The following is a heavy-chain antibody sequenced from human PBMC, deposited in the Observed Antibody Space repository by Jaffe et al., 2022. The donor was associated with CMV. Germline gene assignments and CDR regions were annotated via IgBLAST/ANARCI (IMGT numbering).Heavy chain of an antibody. CDR1: GGSISSSSYY. D-gene: IGHD2-2*01. CDR2: IYYSGST. V-gene: IGHV4-39*01. Sequence: QLQLQESGPGLVKPSETLSLTCTVSGGSISSSSYYWGWIRQPPGKGLEWIGSIYYSGSTYYNPSLKSRVTISVDTSKNQFSLKLSSVTAADTAVYYCARRGVRGVVVPAANRGAFDIWGQGTMVTVSS. CDR3: ARRGVRGVVVPAANRGAFDI. J-gene: IGHJ3*02.